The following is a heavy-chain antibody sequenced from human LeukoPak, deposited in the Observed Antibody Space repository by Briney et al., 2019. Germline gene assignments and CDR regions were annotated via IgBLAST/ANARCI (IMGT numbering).Heavy chain of an antibody. CDR2: INHSGST. CDR3: ARATPHYYDSSGYYVGGWFDP. CDR1: GGSFSGYY. D-gene: IGHD3-22*01. V-gene: IGHV4-34*01. Sequence: SETLSLTCAVYGGSFSGYYWSWIRQPPGKGLEWIGEINHSGSTNYNPSLKSRVTISVDTSKNQFSLKLSSVTAADTAVYYCARATPHYYDSSGYYVGGWFDPWGQGTLVTVSS. J-gene: IGHJ5*02.